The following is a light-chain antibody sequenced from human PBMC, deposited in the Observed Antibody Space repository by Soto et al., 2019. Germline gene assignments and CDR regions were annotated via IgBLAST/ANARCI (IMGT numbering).Light chain of an antibody. CDR2: DAS. V-gene: IGKV3-11*01. Sequence: EIVLTQSPATLSLSPGERATLSCRASQSVSRYLAWYQQKPGQAPRLLIYDASNRATGIPARFSGSGSGTDFTLTINNLQPEDFAIYYCQQFYYYPHTFGQGTKLEVK. CDR1: QSVSRY. CDR3: QQFYYYPHT. J-gene: IGKJ2*01.